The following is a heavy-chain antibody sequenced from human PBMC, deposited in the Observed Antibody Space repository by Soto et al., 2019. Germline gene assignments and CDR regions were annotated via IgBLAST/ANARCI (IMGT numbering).Heavy chain of an antibody. J-gene: IGHJ4*02. D-gene: IGHD6-6*01. CDR3: AKDRRYSSSSGPWDY. Sequence: PAVSLRLSCAASGCPFNSYAMSWVRQATGKGLEWVSAISGSGGSTYYADSVKGRFTISRDNSKNTLYLQMNSLRAEDTAVYYCAKDRRYSSSSGPWDYWGQGNLVTVSA. V-gene: IGHV3-23*01. CDR1: GCPFNSYA. CDR2: ISGSGGST.